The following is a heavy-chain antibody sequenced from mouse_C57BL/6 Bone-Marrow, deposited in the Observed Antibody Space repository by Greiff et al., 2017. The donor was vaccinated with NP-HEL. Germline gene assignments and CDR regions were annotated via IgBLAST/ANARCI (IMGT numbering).Heavy chain of an antibody. Sequence: QVPLQPPGAELVKPGSSVKLFCESSGYTFTRYWVHCVKQRPGRGLAGSGRIDPNSGCTKYNEKFKSKATLTVDKPSSTAYMQLSSLTSEDSAVYYCARLWVPSDWGQGTLVTVSA. CDR2: IDPNSGCT. V-gene: IGHV1-72*01. J-gene: IGHJ3*01. CDR3: ARLWVPSD. CDR1: GYTFTRYW.